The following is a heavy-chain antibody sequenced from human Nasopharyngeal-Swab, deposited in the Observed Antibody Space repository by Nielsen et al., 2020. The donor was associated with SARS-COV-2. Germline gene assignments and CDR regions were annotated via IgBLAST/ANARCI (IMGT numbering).Heavy chain of an antibody. CDR2: ISASGGST. V-gene: IGHV3-23*01. D-gene: IGHD3-10*01. CDR1: GFTFNIYA. Sequence: GGSLRLSCIASGFTFNIYAMSWVLRTPGRGLQWVSGISASGGSTYYTDSVKGRFAVSRDNSRNTLYLQMHSLRAEDTALYYCAKDDVVRGDAFDIWGQGTMVTVSS. CDR3: AKDDVVRGDAFDI. J-gene: IGHJ3*02.